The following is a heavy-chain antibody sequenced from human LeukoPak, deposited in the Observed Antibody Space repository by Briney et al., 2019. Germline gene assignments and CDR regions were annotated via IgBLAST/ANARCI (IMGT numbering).Heavy chain of an antibody. J-gene: IGHJ4*02. V-gene: IGHV5-51*01. CDR3: ARYYGDRFYFDY. D-gene: IGHD4-17*01. Sequence: GESLKISCKGSGYSFTTYWIAWVRQMPGKGLEWMGIIYPGDSDTRYSPSFQGQVTISADKSISPAYLQWSSLKASDTAMFYCARYYGDRFYFDYWGQGTLVTVSS. CDR2: IYPGDSDT. CDR1: GYSFTTYW.